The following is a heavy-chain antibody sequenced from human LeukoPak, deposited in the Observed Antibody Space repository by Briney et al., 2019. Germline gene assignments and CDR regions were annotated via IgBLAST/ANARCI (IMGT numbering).Heavy chain of an antibody. CDR1: GYTFSGYY. V-gene: IGHV1-46*01. J-gene: IGHJ4*02. Sequence: ASVKVSCKASGYTFSGYYLHWVRQAPGQGLEWMGIINPSGGSTSYAQKFQGRVTMTRDTSTSTVYMELSSLRSEDTAVYYCAATTYIVVVPAASLDYWGQGTLVTVSS. D-gene: IGHD2-2*01. CDR2: INPSGGST. CDR3: AATTYIVVVPAASLDY.